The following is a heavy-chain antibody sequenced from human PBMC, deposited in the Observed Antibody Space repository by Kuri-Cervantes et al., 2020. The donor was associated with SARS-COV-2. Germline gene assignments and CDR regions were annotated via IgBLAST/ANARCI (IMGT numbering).Heavy chain of an antibody. Sequence: ASVKVSCKAYGYTFTSNAMHWVRQAPGQRLEWMRWINADNDNTKYSQKFQGRVGITRDTSAGTAYMELGSLRSEDTAVYYCARVQRGDSYYYGMDVWGQGTTVTVSS. CDR2: INADNDNT. D-gene: IGHD2-21*02. CDR3: ARVQRGDSYYYGMDV. J-gene: IGHJ6*02. V-gene: IGHV1-3*01. CDR1: GYTFTSNA.